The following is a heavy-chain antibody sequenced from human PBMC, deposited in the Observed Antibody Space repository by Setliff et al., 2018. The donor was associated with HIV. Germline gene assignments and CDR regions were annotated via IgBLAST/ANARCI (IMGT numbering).Heavy chain of an antibody. J-gene: IGHJ4*02. D-gene: IGHD1-1*01. CDR2: ISPDNANT. V-gene: IGHV1-2*02. CDR1: GYTFTDYF. Sequence: ASVKVSCKSSGYTFTDYFIHWVRQAPGQGLEWMGWISPDNANTRISQRFRGSVTMTRDRSINTAYMEFSGLTSEDTAVYYCARQLSNSFDYWGQGALVTVSS. CDR3: ARQLSNSFDY.